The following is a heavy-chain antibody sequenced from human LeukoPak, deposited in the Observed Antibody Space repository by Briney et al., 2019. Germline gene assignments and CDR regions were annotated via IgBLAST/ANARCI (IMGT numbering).Heavy chain of an antibody. Sequence: ASVKVSCKASGYTFTSYGINWVRQAPGQGLEWMGWISTYNGFTRSAQKFQDRVTLTTDTSTSTAYMALGSLRSDDTAVYYCARTPPGDYPLESYDWGQGTLVTVSS. CDR3: ARTPPGDYPLESYD. J-gene: IGHJ4*02. CDR1: GYTFTSYG. V-gene: IGHV1-18*01. CDR2: ISTYNGFT. D-gene: IGHD4-17*01.